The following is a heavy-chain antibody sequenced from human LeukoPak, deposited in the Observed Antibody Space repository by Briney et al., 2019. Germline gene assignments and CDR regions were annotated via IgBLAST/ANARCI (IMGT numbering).Heavy chain of an antibody. D-gene: IGHD2-8*01. J-gene: IGHJ6*02. Sequence: ASVKVSFKASGYTFTSYGISWVRQAPGQGLEWMGWISAYNGNTNYAQKLQGRVTMTTDTSTSTAYMELRSLRSDDTAVYYCASPMVYDTYYYYHGMDVWGQGTTVTVSS. CDR2: ISAYNGNT. CDR3: ASPMVYDTYYYYHGMDV. CDR1: GYTFTSYG. V-gene: IGHV1-18*01.